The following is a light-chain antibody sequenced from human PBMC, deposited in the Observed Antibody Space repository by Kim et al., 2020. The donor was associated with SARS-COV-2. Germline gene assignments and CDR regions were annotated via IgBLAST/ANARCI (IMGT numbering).Light chain of an antibody. V-gene: IGLV1-47*01. CDR1: EADISING. Sequence: RGTISSYRGEADISINGENWYQQQPDAAPTLLVYKNNQRPPAVPDRVSGSKSGSSASVAISGLRSEDEADYYCAAWDDGLSGYYVFGTGTKVTVL. CDR3: AAWDDGLSGYYV. CDR2: KNN. J-gene: IGLJ1*01.